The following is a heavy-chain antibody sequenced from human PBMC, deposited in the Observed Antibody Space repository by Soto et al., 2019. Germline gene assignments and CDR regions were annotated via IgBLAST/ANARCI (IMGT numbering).Heavy chain of an antibody. J-gene: IGHJ6*02. D-gene: IGHD1-1*01. CDR1: EFSFRSHG. CDR3: ATGGPLTTNYGMDL. CDR2: IWNDGSNK. Sequence: QGQLVESGGGVVQPGRSLRLSCAASEFSFRSHGMHWVRQAPGKGLEWVAVIWNDGSNKYYADSVKGRFTISRDNSNNMLYLEMDSLRAEDTAVYYCATGGPLTTNYGMDLWGQGTAVTVSS. V-gene: IGHV3-33*01.